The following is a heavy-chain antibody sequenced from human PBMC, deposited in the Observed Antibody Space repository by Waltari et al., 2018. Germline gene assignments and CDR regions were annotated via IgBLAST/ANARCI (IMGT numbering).Heavy chain of an antibody. CDR1: GFTFSSYW. CDR2: INSYWSTT. Sequence: EVQLVESGGGLAQPGGSLRLSCVASGFTFSSYWMHWVGQAPGKGLVWGSRINSYWSTTNYADSVKGRFTISRDNAKNTLYLQMNSLRAEDTAVYYCAKGGGWLQDYWGQGTLVTVSS. J-gene: IGHJ4*02. D-gene: IGHD5-12*01. V-gene: IGHV3-74*01. CDR3: AKGGGWLQDY.